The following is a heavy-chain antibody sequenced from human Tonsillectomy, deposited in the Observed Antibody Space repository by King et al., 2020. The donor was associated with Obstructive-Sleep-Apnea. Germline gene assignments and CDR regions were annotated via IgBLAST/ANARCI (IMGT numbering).Heavy chain of an antibody. D-gene: IGHD3-22*01. J-gene: IGHJ4*02. CDR3: ARESYYYDSSGYQYYFDY. V-gene: IGHV4-39*07. Sequence: QLQESGPGLVKPSETLSLTCTVSGGSISSSSYYWGWIRQPPGKGLEGIGSIYYSGSTYYNPSLKSRVTISVDTSKNQFSLKLSSVTAADTAVYYCARESYYYDSSGYQYYFDYWGQGTLVPVSS. CDR1: GGSISSSSYY. CDR2: IYYSGST.